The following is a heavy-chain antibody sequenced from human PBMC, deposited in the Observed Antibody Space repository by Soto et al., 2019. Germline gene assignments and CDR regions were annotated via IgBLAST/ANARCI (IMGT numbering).Heavy chain of an antibody. CDR1: EFTCRNYA. D-gene: IGHD3-10*01. J-gene: IGHJ4*02. V-gene: IGHV3-23*01. CDR3: ATITMLRGVVTSFNY. CDR2: ISTTGDTT. Sequence: GGSLRLSCAASEFTCRNYAMSWVRQAPGKGLEWVSVISTTGDTTYYVDSVKGRFTISRDNSKNTLYLQMTSLRAEDTAAYYCATITMLRGVVTSFNYWGQGTLVTVSS.